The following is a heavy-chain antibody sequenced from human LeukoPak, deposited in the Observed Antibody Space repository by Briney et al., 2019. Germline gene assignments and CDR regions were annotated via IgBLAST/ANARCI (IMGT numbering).Heavy chain of an antibody. Sequence: GGSLRLSCAASGFTFSTYAMSWVRQAPGKGLEWVSAISGSGGSPYYADSVKGRFTISRDNSKSTLYLQMNSLRAEDTAVYYCAKDKQWLVRGWYFDYWGQGTLVTVSS. CDR2: ISGSGGSP. V-gene: IGHV3-23*01. D-gene: IGHD6-19*01. CDR3: AKDKQWLVRGWYFDY. CDR1: GFTFSTYA. J-gene: IGHJ4*02.